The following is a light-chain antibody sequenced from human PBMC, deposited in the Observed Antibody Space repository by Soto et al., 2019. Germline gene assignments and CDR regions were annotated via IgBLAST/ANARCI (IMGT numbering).Light chain of an antibody. CDR3: HQYGSSPGT. Sequence: ERVLTQSPGTPSSSPGERATLSCRASQTVTSNYLAWYQQKPGQAPGLLFFGASLRATGLPDRFSGGGSGTDFTLTIRRLEPEHVAVYYCHQYGSSPGTFSQGTKVEVK. V-gene: IGKV3-20*01. CDR2: GAS. J-gene: IGKJ1*01. CDR1: QTVTSNY.